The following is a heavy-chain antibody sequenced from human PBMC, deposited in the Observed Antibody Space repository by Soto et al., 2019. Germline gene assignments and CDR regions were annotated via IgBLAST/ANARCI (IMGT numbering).Heavy chain of an antibody. J-gene: IGHJ4*02. CDR3: FRGGVTSRTFDY. CDR2: IFPDDSDT. D-gene: IGHD3-16*01. V-gene: IGHV5-51*01. Sequence: RGESLKISCKASGYIIKNYWIGWVRQMPGQGLEWMGIIFPDDSDTRYSPSFQGHVTISVDKSISTAYLQWSSLKASDSAIYYCFRGGVTSRTFDYWGQGTLVTVSS. CDR1: GYIIKNYW.